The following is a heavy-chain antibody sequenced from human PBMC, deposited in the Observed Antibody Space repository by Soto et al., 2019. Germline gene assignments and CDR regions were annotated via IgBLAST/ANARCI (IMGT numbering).Heavy chain of an antibody. Sequence: QVQLVESGGGVVQPGRSLRLSCEASGFTFSSYGMHWVRQAPGKGLEWVAVISYDGSNKYYADSVKGRFTISRDNSKNTLYLQMNSLRAEDTAVYYCAKEWVYDSSGWSFDYWGQGTLVTVSS. D-gene: IGHD3-22*01. CDR1: GFTFSSYG. CDR2: ISYDGSNK. V-gene: IGHV3-30*18. J-gene: IGHJ4*02. CDR3: AKEWVYDSSGWSFDY.